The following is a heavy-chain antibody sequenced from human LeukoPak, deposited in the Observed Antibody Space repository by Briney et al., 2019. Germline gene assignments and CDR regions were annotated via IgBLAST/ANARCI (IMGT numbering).Heavy chain of an antibody. J-gene: IGHJ4*02. CDR1: GFTFSSYG. D-gene: IGHD3-22*01. CDR3: AKNGPYYYDSSGLGDY. V-gene: IGHV3-30*02. CDR2: IRYDGSNK. Sequence: GGSLRLSCAASGFTFSSYGMHWVRQAPGKGLEWVAFIRYDGSNKYYADSVKGRFTISRDNSKNTLYLQMNSLRAEDTAVYYCAKNGPYYYDSSGLGDYWGQGTLVTVSS.